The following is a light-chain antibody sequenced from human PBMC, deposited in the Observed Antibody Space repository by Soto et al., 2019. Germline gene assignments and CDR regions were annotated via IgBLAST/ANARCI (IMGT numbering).Light chain of an antibody. CDR3: QQRSKWPLT. V-gene: IGKV3-11*01. CDR1: QSISSD. CDR2: HAS. J-gene: IGKJ3*01. Sequence: TQSPATLSVSPGEGATLSCRASQSISSDLAWYQQKPGQAPRLLIYHASTRATGIPARFSGSGSGTDFTLTISSLQSEDSAVYYCQQRSKWPLTFGPGTKVDIK.